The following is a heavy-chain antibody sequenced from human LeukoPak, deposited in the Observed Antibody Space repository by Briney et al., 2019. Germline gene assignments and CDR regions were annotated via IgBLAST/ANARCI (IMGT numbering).Heavy chain of an antibody. J-gene: IGHJ4*02. CDR2: ISGSGGST. Sequence: GGSLRLSCAASGFTFSSYAMSWVRQAPGKGLEWVSAISGSGGSTYYADSVKGRFTISRDNSKNTLYLQMSSLRAEDTAVYYCAKDRAFSSGYLIDYCGQGTLVTVSS. V-gene: IGHV3-23*01. D-gene: IGHD3-22*01. CDR3: AKDRAFSSGYLIDY. CDR1: GFTFSSYA.